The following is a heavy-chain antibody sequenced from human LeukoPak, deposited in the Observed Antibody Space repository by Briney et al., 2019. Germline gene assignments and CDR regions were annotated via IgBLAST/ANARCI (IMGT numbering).Heavy chain of an antibody. D-gene: IGHD2-2*01. CDR1: GFTFSSYG. Sequence: GGSLRLSCAASGFTFSSYGMHWGRQAPGKGLGWVGVRWYDGSNKYYADSVKGPFTISRDNTKNTLYLQMTRLRAEATAVYYCARDRSCSSTSCWGGWFDPWGQGTLVTVSS. CDR2: RWYDGSNK. CDR3: ARDRSCSSTSCWGGWFDP. V-gene: IGHV3-33*01. J-gene: IGHJ5*02.